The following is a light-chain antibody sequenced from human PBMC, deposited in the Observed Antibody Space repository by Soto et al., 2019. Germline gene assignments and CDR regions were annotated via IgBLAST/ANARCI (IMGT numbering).Light chain of an antibody. V-gene: IGKV3-20*01. Sequence: EIVLTQSPGTLSLSPGERATLSCRASQSISNDYLAWYQQKPGQDPRLLIYGAASRATGIPDRFGGSGSGTDFTLTISRLEPEDFAVYFCQHYVAAPLTFGGGTKVEIK. CDR1: QSISNDY. J-gene: IGKJ4*01. CDR2: GAA. CDR3: QHYVAAPLT.